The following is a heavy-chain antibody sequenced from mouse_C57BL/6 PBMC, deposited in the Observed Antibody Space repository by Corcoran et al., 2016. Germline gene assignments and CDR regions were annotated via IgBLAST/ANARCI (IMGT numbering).Heavy chain of an antibody. CDR2: ISYDGSN. D-gene: IGHD4-1*01. V-gene: IGHV3-6*01. J-gene: IGHJ2*01. CDR3: ARGELTGYFDY. Sequence: DVQLQESGPGLVKPSQSLSLTCSVTGYSITSGYYWNWIRQFPGNKLEWMGYISYDGSNNYNPSLKNRISITRDTSKNQFLLKLNSVTTEDTATYYCARGELTGYFDYWGQGTTLTVSS. CDR1: GYSITSGYY.